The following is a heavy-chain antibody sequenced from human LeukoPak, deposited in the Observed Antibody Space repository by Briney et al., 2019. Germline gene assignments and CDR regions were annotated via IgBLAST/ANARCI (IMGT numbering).Heavy chain of an antibody. D-gene: IGHD2-2*01. Sequence: GGSLRLSCAASGLTFSSYAMSWVRQAPGKGLEWVLAISGSGGSTYYADSVKGRFTISRDNSKNTLYLQMNSLRAEDTAVYYCARLGYCSSTSCYQSGFDPWGQGTLVTVSS. CDR3: ARLGYCSSTSCYQSGFDP. CDR1: GLTFSSYA. V-gene: IGHV3-23*01. J-gene: IGHJ5*02. CDR2: ISGSGGST.